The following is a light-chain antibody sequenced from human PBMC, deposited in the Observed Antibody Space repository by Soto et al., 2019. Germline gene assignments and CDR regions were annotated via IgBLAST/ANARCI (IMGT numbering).Light chain of an antibody. CDR1: SSDIGAGYD. V-gene: IGLV1-40*01. CDR2: GSS. Sequence: QSVLTQPPSVSGAPGQRVTISCTGRSSDIGAGYDVHWYQQLPGTAPKLLIYGSSNRPSGVPDRFSASKSGASASLAISGLQAEDEADYYCQSYDSRLRVVFGGGTKVTVL. CDR3: QSYDSRLRVV. J-gene: IGLJ2*01.